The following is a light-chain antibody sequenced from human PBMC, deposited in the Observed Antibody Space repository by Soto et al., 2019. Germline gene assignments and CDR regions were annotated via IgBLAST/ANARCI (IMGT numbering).Light chain of an antibody. CDR2: GTS. CDR1: QSVSSN. V-gene: IGKV3-15*01. CDR3: QQYYNWPLT. Sequence: EIVMTQSPATLSVSPGERATLSSRASQSVSSNLAWYQQKPGQAPRLLIYGTSTRVTGIPARFSGSGSGTEFTLTISSLQSEDFAVYYCQQYYNWPLTFGGGTKVDI. J-gene: IGKJ4*01.